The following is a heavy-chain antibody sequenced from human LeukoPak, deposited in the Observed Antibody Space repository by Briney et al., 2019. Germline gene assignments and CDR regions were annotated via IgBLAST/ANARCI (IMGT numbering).Heavy chain of an antibody. CDR3: AKGDTSIVRRYYFDY. D-gene: IGHD5-18*01. J-gene: IGHJ4*02. CDR1: GFNLSSYA. Sequence: GGSLRPSCAASGFNLSSYAMSWVRQAPGKGLEWVSVISGSGVGTYYADSVKGRFTISRDNSKNTLDLQMNSLRAEDTAVYYCAKGDTSIVRRYYFDYWGQGTLVTVSS. CDR2: ISGSGVGT. V-gene: IGHV3-23*01.